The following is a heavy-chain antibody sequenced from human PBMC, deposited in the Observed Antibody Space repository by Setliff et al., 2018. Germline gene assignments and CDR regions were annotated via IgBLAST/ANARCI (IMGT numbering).Heavy chain of an antibody. CDR3: ARVAGRGRYWYFDL. V-gene: IGHV3-43D*03. Sequence: PGGSLRLSCAASGFTFDDYAMHWVRQAPGKGLEWVSLISWDGGSTYYADSVKGRFTISRDNSKNSLYLQMNSLRAEDTALYYCARVAGRGRYWYFDLWGRGTLVTVSS. CDR1: GFTFDDYA. CDR2: ISWDGGST. J-gene: IGHJ2*01.